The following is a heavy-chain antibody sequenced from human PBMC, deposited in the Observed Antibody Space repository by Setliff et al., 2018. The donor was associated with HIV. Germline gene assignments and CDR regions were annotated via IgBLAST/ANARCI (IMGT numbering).Heavy chain of an antibody. J-gene: IGHJ4*02. Sequence: GASVKVSCKASGYTFTNYGITWVRQAPGQGLEWMGRITADNGNTNYAQRFKGRVTMTSDTSTSTAYMELRSLRSDDTAVYYCARFSSSWPYYFDYWGQGMLVTVSS. D-gene: IGHD6-13*01. V-gene: IGHV1-18*01. CDR2: ITADNGNT. CDR3: ARFSSSWPYYFDY. CDR1: GYTFTNYG.